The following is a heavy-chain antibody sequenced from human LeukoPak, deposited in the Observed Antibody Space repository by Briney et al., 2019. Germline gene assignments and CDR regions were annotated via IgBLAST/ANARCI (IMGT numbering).Heavy chain of an antibody. V-gene: IGHV4-61*02. D-gene: IGHD3-22*01. Sequence: PSETLSLTCTVSGGSISSGSYYWSWIRQPAGKGLEWIGRIYTSGSTNYNPSLKSRVTISVDTSKNQFSLKLSSVTAADTAVYYCARVGPRYYYDSSADYWGQGTLVTVSS. CDR2: IYTSGST. CDR1: GGSISSGSYY. J-gene: IGHJ4*02. CDR3: ARVGPRYYYDSSADY.